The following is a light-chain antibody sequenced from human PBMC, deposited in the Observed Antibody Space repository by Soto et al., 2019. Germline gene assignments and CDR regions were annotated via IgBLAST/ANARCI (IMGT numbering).Light chain of an antibody. Sequence: DTQMTQSPSSLSASVGDRVTITCRASQRITTYLNWYQQKPGKAPKLLIYAASSLQSGVPSRFSGSGSGTDFTLTISSLQPEDSASYYCQQSYSSLYTFGQGTKLEIK. CDR2: AAS. CDR1: QRITTY. CDR3: QQSYSSLYT. V-gene: IGKV1-39*01. J-gene: IGKJ2*01.